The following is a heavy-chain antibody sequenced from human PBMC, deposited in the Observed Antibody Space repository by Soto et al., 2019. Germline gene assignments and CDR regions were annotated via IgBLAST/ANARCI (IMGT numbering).Heavy chain of an antibody. Sequence: LRLSCAASGFTFSSYAIYWVRQAPCKGLEWVALISYDESNEYYADSVKGRFTVSRDNSKTTLYLQMNSLRAEDTAVYFCARAGGDYVTYYYYGLDVWGQGTTVTVSS. J-gene: IGHJ6*02. CDR1: GFTFSSYA. V-gene: IGHV3-30*04. CDR3: ARAGGDYVTYYYYGLDV. D-gene: IGHD2-21*02. CDR2: ISYDESNE.